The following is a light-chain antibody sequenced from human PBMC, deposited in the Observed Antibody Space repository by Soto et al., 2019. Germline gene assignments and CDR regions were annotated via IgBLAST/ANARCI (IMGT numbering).Light chain of an antibody. CDR1: QSVTNNY. CDR2: GAS. V-gene: IGKV3-20*01. J-gene: IGKJ2*01. CDR3: QQYGSSPRT. Sequence: EVVLTQSPGTLSLSPGERATLSCRASQSVTNNYLAWYQQKPGQAPRLRIYGASSRATGIPDRFSGSGSGTDFTLTISRLEPEALAVYYCQQYGSSPRTCGQGTKLEI.